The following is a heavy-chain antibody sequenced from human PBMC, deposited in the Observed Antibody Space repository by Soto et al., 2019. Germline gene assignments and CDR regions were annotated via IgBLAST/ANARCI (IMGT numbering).Heavy chain of an antibody. J-gene: IGHJ6*02. CDR1: CGSFSGYY. CDR3: ARGLDFWSGYYTHYYGMDV. D-gene: IGHD3-3*01. V-gene: IGHV4-34*01. CDR2: INHSGST. Sequence: SDTLSLTCAVYCGSFSGYYWSWIRQPPGKGLEWIGEINHSGSTNYNPSLKSRVTISVDTSKNQFSLKLSSVTAADTAVYYCARGLDFWSGYYTHYYGMDVWGQGTTVTVSS.